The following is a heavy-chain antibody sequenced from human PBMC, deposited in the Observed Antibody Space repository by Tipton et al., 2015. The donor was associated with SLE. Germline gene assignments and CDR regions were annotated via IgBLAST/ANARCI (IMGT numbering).Heavy chain of an antibody. CDR3: ARSMLTTKRVFDY. V-gene: IGHV4-59*01. CDR2: IYYTGSS. J-gene: IGHJ4*02. Sequence: GLVKPSETLYLTSTVSGGSMNDYSSGWIRQPPGKGLEWIGDIYYTGSSNHNPSLKGRVTMSVDTSKNQFSLSVNSVTAADTAVYYCARSMLTTKRVFDYGGQGTLVTVSS. D-gene: IGHD3-16*01. CDR1: GGSMNDYS.